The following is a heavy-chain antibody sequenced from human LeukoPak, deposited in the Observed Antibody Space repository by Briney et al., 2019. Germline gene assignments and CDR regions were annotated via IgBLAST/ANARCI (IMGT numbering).Heavy chain of an antibody. CDR2: INPKSGGA. CDR3: ARAAITAMVKYYFDY. V-gene: IGHV1-2*06. CDR1: GYTFTGYY. Sequence: ASVKVSCKASGYTFTGYYMHWMRQAPGQGLEWMGRINPKSGGADYSEQFQGRVSMTRDTSTSTASMELSSLRSDDTAMYYCARAAITAMVKYYFDYWGQGTLVTVSS. J-gene: IGHJ4*02. D-gene: IGHD5-18*01.